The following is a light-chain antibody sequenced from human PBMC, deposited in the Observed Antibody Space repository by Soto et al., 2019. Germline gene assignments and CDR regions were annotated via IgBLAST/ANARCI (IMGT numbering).Light chain of an antibody. J-gene: IGKJ1*01. CDR2: KVS. Sequence: DVVMTQSPLSLPVTLGQPASISCRSNQSLVNSDGIAYFSWFQQRPGRSPRRLIYKVSNRDSGVPARFSGSGSGTDFTLKISRVEAEDVGVYYCMQPLQSWTFGQGTKVDI. CDR1: QSLVNSDGIAY. CDR3: MQPLQSWT. V-gene: IGKV2-30*01.